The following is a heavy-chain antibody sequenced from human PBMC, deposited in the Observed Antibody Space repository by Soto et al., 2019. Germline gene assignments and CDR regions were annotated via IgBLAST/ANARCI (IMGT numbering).Heavy chain of an antibody. J-gene: IGHJ4*02. CDR2: ITWNSGSV. CDR1: GFTFDDYA. D-gene: IGHD5-12*01. CDR3: TKAALERATNQEFDY. V-gene: IGHV3-9*01. Sequence: EVQLVESGGGLVQPGRSLRLSCAASGFTFDDYAMHWVRQAPGKGLEWVSGITWNSGSVGYADSVKGRFTISRDNAKNSLYLQTNSLRSEDTALYYCTKAALERATNQEFDYWGQGTMVTVSS.